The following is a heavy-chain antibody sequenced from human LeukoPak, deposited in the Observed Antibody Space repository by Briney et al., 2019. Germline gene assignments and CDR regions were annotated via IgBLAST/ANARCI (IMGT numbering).Heavy chain of an antibody. CDR1: GYNFISFW. J-gene: IGHJ3*02. CDR2: IYPGDSDT. Sequence: GESLKISCKGSGYNFISFWIAWVRQMPGRGLEWMGVIYPGDSDTRYSPSFQGQVTISADKSISTAYLQWSSLKASDTAMYYCARHITRGYCSSTSCGYAFDIWGQGTMVTVSS. CDR3: ARHITRGYCSSTSCGYAFDI. V-gene: IGHV5-51*01. D-gene: IGHD2-2*01.